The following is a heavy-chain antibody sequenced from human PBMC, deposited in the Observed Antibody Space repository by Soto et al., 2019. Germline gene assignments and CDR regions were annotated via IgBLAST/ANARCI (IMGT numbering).Heavy chain of an antibody. CDR3: AKDGDFWSGYFASYFDY. CDR2: ISYDGSNK. J-gene: IGHJ4*02. V-gene: IGHV3-30*18. CDR1: GFTFSSYG. D-gene: IGHD3-3*01. Sequence: WGSPRLSCSASGFTFSSYGMHWCRQAPGKGLEWVAVISYDGSNKYYADSVKGRFTISRDNSRNTLYLQMNSLRAEDTAVYYCAKDGDFWSGYFASYFDYWGQGTLVTVSS.